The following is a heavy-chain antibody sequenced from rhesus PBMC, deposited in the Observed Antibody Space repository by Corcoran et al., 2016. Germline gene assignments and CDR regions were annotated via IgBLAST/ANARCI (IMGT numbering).Heavy chain of an antibody. CDR2: IYGSGGST. J-gene: IGHJ2*01. D-gene: IGHD6-31*01. CDR3: ARVVDSSGSTYFDL. CDR1: GGSITRNY. Sequence: QVPLQESGPGLVQPSETLYLTCAVSGGSITRNYWTWLRQAPGTGLEWIGLIYGSGGSTDYNPSLKSRVTISTDTSKNQFSLKLSSVTAADTAVYYCARVVDSSGSTYFDLWGPGTPITISS. V-gene: IGHV4-160*01.